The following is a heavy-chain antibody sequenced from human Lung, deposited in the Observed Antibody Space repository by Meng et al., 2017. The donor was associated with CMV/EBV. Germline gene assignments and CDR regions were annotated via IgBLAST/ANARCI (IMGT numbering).Heavy chain of an antibody. J-gene: IGHJ2*01. V-gene: IGHV3-74*01. Sequence: GGSLRLYCAASGFTFSRYWMHWVRQAPGEGLVWVSGISSDGTTTTYADSVRGRFTISRDNAKNTLYLQMNSLRAEDTAVYYCARVPWYFDLWGRGTLVTVSS. CDR1: GFTFSRYW. CDR2: ISSDGTTT. CDR3: ARVPWYFDL.